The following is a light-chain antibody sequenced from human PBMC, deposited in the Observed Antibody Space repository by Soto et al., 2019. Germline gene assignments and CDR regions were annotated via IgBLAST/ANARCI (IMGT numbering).Light chain of an antibody. CDR1: SSDVGGYNY. Sequence: QSALTQPASVSGSPGQSITISCTGTSSDVGGYNYLSWYQQNPGKAPKVMIYEVSNRPSGVSNRFSGSKSGNTASLTISGLQAEDEADYCCSSYTTSGTPVFGGGTKLTVL. V-gene: IGLV2-14*01. CDR2: EVS. CDR3: SSYTTSGTPV. J-gene: IGLJ3*02.